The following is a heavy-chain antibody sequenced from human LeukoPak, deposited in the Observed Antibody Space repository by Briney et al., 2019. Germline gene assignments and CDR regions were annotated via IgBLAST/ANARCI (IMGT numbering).Heavy chain of an antibody. D-gene: IGHD6-13*01. J-gene: IGHJ4*02. CDR2: IYYSGST. CDR1: GGSVSSGSYY. V-gene: IGHV4-61*01. CDR3: ARGQQLDLDY. Sequence: PSETLSLSCTVCGGSVSSGSYYWSWIRQPPGKGLEWIGYIYYSGSTNYNPSLKSRVTISVDTSKNQFSLKLSSVAAADTAVYYCARGQQLDLDYWGQGTLVTVSS.